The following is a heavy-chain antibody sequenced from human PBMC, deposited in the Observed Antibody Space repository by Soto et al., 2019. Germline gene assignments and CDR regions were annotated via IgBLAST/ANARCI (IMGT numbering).Heavy chain of an antibody. CDR1: GGSVSSGSYY. J-gene: IGHJ4*02. D-gene: IGHD5-12*01. CDR2: VYSSGGT. V-gene: IGHV4-61*01. Sequence: QVQLQESGPGLVKPSETLSLTCSVSGGSVSSGSYYWSWIRQPPGKGLEWVGSVYSSGGTSYNPSLQSRVTISLAPSKSQFSLKLSSVTAADTAVYSCARDGDGYNHWGQGTLVTVSS. CDR3: ARDGDGYNH.